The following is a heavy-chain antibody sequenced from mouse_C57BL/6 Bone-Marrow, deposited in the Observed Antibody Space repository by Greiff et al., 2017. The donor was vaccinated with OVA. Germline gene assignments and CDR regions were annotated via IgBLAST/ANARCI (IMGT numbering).Heavy chain of an antibody. CDR1: GYTFTDYE. J-gene: IGHJ2*01. Sequence: QVQLQQSGAELVRPGASVTLSCKASGYTFTDYEMHWVKQTPVHGLEWIGAIDPETGGTAYNQKFKGKAILTADKASRTAYMELRSLTSEDSAVYYCTREGYILSPYYFDYWGQGTTLTVSS. CDR2: IDPETGGT. D-gene: IGHD1-1*01. CDR3: TREGYILSPYYFDY. V-gene: IGHV1-15*01.